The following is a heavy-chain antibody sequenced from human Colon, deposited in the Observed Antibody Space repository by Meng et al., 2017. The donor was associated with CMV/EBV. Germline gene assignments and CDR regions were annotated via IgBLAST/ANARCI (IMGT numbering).Heavy chain of an antibody. CDR3: ARDGPMVRGARDY. D-gene: IGHD3-10*01. CDR2: MWSDGSNT. CDR1: GFRFSYYG. Sequence: GESLKISCEASGFRFSYYGMHWVRQVPGKGLEWLAVMWSDGSNTLYADSVKGRFIISRDNVKNSLFLQMNSLRGEDTGVYYCARDGPMVRGARDYWGQGTLVTVSS. J-gene: IGHJ4*02. V-gene: IGHV3-33*01.